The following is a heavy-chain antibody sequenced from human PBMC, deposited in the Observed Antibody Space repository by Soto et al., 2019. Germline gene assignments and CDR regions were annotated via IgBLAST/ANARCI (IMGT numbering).Heavy chain of an antibody. Sequence: EVQLVESGGGLIQPGGSLRLSCAVSGFTVSNNYMSWVRQAPGKGLEGVSVIYSGGYTAYGDSVKGRFTISRDNSKNTLLTKRKRRSAPDTPVFYGGTPPGGGGYWGQGTLVTVSS. V-gene: IGHV3-53*01. D-gene: IGHD3-10*01. CDR2: IYSGGYT. J-gene: IGHJ4*02. CDR1: GFTVSNNY. CDR3: GTPPGGGGY.